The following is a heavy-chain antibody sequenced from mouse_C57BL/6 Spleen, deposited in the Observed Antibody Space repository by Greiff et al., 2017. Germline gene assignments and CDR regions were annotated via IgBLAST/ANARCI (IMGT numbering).Heavy chain of an antibody. CDR3: ARTFITTVVAEAY. CDR2: INPGSGGT. J-gene: IGHJ3*01. V-gene: IGHV1-54*01. CDR1: GYAFTNYL. D-gene: IGHD1-1*01. Sequence: QVQLKESGAELVRPGTSVKVSCKASGYAFTNYLIEWVKQRPGQGLEWIGVINPGSGGTNYNEKFKGKATLTADKSSSTAYMQLSSLTSEDSAVYFCARTFITTVVAEAYWGQGTLVTVSA.